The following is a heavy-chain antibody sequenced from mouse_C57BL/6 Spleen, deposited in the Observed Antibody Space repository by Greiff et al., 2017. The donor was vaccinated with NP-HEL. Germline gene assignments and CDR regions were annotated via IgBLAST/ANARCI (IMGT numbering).Heavy chain of an antibody. CDR3: ARDDYGSSPGFAY. CDR2: ISYDGSN. J-gene: IGHJ3*01. CDR1: GYSITSGYY. V-gene: IGHV3-6*01. Sequence: EVQLVESGPGLVKPSQSLSLTCSVTGYSITSGYYWNWIRQFPGNKLEWIGYISYDGSNNYNPSLKNRIAITRDTSKNQFFLKLNSVTTEDTATYYCARDDYGSSPGFAYWGQGTLVTVSA. D-gene: IGHD1-1*01.